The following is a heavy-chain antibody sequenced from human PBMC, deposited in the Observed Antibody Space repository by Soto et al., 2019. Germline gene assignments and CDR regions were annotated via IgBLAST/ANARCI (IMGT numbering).Heavy chain of an antibody. V-gene: IGHV1-69*02. D-gene: IGHD3-10*01. Sequence: SVKVSCKASGGTFSSYTISWVRQAPGQGLEWMGRIIPILGIANYAQKFQGRVTITADKSTSTAYMELSSLRSEDTAVYYCARALLWLDAFDIWGQGTMVTVSS. CDR1: GGTFSSYT. CDR3: ARALLWLDAFDI. CDR2: IIPILGIA. J-gene: IGHJ3*02.